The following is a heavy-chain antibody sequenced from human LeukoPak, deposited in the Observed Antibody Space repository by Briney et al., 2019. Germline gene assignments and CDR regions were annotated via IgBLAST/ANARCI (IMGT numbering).Heavy chain of an antibody. Sequence: PSETLSLTCTVSSGSISSGGYYWSWIRQLPGKGLEWIGYIYYSGSTSYNPSLKSRVTISVDTSKNQFSLTVSSVTAADTAVYYCARDSGQYCTGGSCYVNWFDPWGQGTLVTVSS. J-gene: IGHJ5*02. CDR3: ARDSGQYCTGGSCYVNWFDP. CDR2: IYYSGST. CDR1: SGSISSGGYY. V-gene: IGHV4-31*03. D-gene: IGHD2-15*01.